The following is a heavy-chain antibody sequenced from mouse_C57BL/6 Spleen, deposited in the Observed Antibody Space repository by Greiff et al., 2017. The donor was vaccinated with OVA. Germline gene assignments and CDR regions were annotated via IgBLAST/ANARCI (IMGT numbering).Heavy chain of an antibody. D-gene: IGHD1-1*01. CDR1: GFTFSDYG. CDR3: ARGTTGFFDY. CDR2: ISNLAYSI. Sequence: EVKVEESGGGLVQPGGSLKLSCAASGFTFSDYGMAWVRQAPRKGPEWVAFISNLAYSIYYADTVTGRFTISRENAKNTLYLEMSSLRSEDTAMYYCARGTTGFFDYWGQGTTLTVSS. V-gene: IGHV5-15*04. J-gene: IGHJ2*01.